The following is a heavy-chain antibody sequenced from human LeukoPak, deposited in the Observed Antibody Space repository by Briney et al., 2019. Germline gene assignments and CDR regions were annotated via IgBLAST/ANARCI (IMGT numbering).Heavy chain of an antibody. Sequence: SETLSLTCAVSGGSISSSNWWSWVRQPPGKGLEWIGEIYHSGSTNYNPSLKSRVTISVDKSKNQFSLKLSSVTAADTAVYYCARATIAVAKNFDYWGQGTLVTVSS. CDR1: GGSISSSNW. V-gene: IGHV4-4*02. CDR2: IYHSGST. D-gene: IGHD6-13*01. CDR3: ARATIAVAKNFDY. J-gene: IGHJ4*02.